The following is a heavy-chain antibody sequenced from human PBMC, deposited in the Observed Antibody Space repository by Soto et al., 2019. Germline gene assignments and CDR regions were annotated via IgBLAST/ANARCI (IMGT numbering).Heavy chain of an antibody. D-gene: IGHD1-26*01. Sequence: PGGSLRLSCAASGFTFSDYWMSWVRQAPGKGLEWVANIKPDGSEEYYVDSVKGRFTISRDNAKNSLYLQMNSLRAEDTAVYYYATNNSYRFDYWGQGALVTVSS. V-gene: IGHV3-7*01. CDR3: ATNNSYRFDY. CDR1: GFTFSDYW. CDR2: IKPDGSEE. J-gene: IGHJ4*02.